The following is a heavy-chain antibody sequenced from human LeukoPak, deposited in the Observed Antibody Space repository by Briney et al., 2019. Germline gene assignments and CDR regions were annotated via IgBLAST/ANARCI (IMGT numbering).Heavy chain of an antibody. J-gene: IGHJ5*02. CDR3: ARGGCGGDCYSHWFDP. D-gene: IGHD2-21*02. Sequence: ASVKVSCKASGNTFTGYYIHWVRQAPGQGLEWMGWINPNSGGTNYAQKFQGRVTMTRDTSISTAYMELSRLRSDDTAVYYCARGGCGGDCYSHWFDPWGQGTLVTVSS. V-gene: IGHV1-2*02. CDR2: INPNSGGT. CDR1: GNTFTGYY.